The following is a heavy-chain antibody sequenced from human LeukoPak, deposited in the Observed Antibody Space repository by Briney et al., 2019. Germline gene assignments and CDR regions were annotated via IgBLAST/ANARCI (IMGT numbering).Heavy chain of an antibody. CDR2: INHSGST. J-gene: IGHJ6*03. CDR3: ARGDIVVFVYMDV. CDR1: GGSFSGYY. Sequence: SETLSLTCAVYGGSFSGYYWSWIRQPPGKGLEWIGEINHSGSTNYNPSLKSRVTISVDTSKNQFSLKLSSVTAADTAVYYCARGDIVVFVYMDVWGKGTTVTVSS. V-gene: IGHV4-34*01. D-gene: IGHD2-15*01.